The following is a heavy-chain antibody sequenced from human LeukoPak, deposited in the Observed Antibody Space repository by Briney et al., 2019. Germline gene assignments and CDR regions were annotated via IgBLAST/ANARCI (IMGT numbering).Heavy chain of an antibody. V-gene: IGHV4-59*08. CDR3: ARHGGSGSFDF. CDR2: LYHSGST. CDR1: GGSISSYY. J-gene: IGHJ4*02. D-gene: IGHD3-3*01. Sequence: NPSETLSLTCTVSGGSISSYYWSWIRQPPGKGLEWIGYLYHSGSTDYSPSLKSRVTISVDTSKNQFSLKLRSMTAADTAVYYCARHGGSGSFDFWGQGTLVTVSS.